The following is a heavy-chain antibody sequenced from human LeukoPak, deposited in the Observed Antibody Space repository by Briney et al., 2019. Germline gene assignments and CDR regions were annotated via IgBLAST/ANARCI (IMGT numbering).Heavy chain of an antibody. CDR3: ARHLGYCSSTSCYKDDAFDI. CDR1: GGSISSYY. Sequence: PSETLSLTCTVSGGSISSYYWSWTRQPPGKGLEWIGYIYTSGSTNYNPSLKSRVTISVDTSKNQFSLKLSSVTAADTAVYYCARHLGYCSSTSCYKDDAFDIWGQGTMVTVSS. V-gene: IGHV4-4*09. D-gene: IGHD2-2*02. CDR2: IYTSGST. J-gene: IGHJ3*02.